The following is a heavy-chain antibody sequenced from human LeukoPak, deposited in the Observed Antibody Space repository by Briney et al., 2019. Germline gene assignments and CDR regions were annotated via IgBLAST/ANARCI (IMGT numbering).Heavy chain of an antibody. CDR3: AKDFVRYNIQFDY. V-gene: IGHV3-7*03. D-gene: IGHD1-14*01. CDR2: IKQDGSEK. Sequence: PGGSLRLSCAASGFTFSNLWMSWVRQAPGKGLKWVANIKQDGSEKYYVDSVKGRFTISRDNSKNTLYLQMDSLRAEDTALYYCAKDFVRYNIQFDYWGQGALVTVSS. J-gene: IGHJ4*02. CDR1: GFTFSNLW.